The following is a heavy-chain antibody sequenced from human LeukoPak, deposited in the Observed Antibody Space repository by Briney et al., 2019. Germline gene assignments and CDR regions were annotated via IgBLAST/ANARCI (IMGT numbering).Heavy chain of an antibody. V-gene: IGHV3-21*01. Sequence: GGSLRLSCAASDFTFSSYNMNWVRQAPGKELEWVSSISSSSSYIYYADSVKGRFTISRDNAKNSLYLQMNSLRAEDTAVYYCARDLTVAGHYWGQGTLVTVSS. CDR1: DFTFSSYN. CDR3: ARDLTVAGHY. J-gene: IGHJ4*02. D-gene: IGHD6-19*01. CDR2: ISSSSSYI.